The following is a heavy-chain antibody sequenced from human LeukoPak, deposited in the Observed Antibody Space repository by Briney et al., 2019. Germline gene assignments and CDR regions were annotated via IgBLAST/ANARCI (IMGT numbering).Heavy chain of an antibody. D-gene: IGHD6-13*01. J-gene: IGHJ5*02. V-gene: IGHV4-31*03. CDR2: IYYSGST. CDR1: GGSISSGGYY. Sequence: SETLSLTCTVSGGSISSGGYYWSWIRQHPGKGLEWIGYIYYSGSTFYNPSLKSRVTISVDTSKNQFSLKLSSVTAADTAVYYCARSDSSSWYRSTRFDPWGQGTLVTVSS. CDR3: ARSDSSSWYRSTRFDP.